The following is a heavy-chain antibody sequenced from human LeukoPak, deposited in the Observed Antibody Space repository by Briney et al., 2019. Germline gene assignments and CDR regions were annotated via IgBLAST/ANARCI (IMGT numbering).Heavy chain of an antibody. D-gene: IGHD6-19*01. J-gene: IGHJ5*02. Sequence: LPGGSLRLSCAASGFTFSSYGMHWVRQAPGKGLEWVAVISYDGSNKYYADSVKGRFTISRDNSKNTLYLQMNSLRAEDTAVYYCARGTSSGWYENWFDPWGQGTLVTVSS. V-gene: IGHV3-30*03. CDR1: GFTFSSYG. CDR2: ISYDGSNK. CDR3: ARGTSSGWYENWFDP.